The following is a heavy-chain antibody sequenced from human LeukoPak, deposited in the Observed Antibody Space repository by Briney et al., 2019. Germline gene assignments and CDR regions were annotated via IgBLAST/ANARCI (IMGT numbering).Heavy chain of an antibody. D-gene: IGHD6-13*01. J-gene: IGHJ3*02. CDR1: GGSISSSSYY. CDR3: ARDPRIAAAGTGDAFDI. CDR2: IYYSGST. V-gene: IGHV4-39*07. Sequence: SETLSLTCTVSGGSISSSSYYWGWIRQPPGKGLEWIGSIYYSGSTYYNPSLKSRVTISVDTSKNQFSLKLSSVTAADTAVYYRARDPRIAAAGTGDAFDIWGQGTMVTVSS.